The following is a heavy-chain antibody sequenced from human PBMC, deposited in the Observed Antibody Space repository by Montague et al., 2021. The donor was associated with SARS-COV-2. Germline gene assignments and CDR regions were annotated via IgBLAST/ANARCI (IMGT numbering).Heavy chain of an antibody. D-gene: IGHD3-22*01. CDR3: AKKKYYYDSGALYGWFDP. J-gene: IGHJ5*02. V-gene: IGHV4-39*01. CDR1: GDSFTSSTYS. Sequence: SETLSLTCTASGDSFTSSTYSWVWIRPPPGKGLVWIGNMYYNGSTHFNLSLKSRVSMSADSSKNQLSLKSSSVTAADTAVYSCAKKKYYYDSGALYGWFDPWGQGALVTVSS. CDR2: MYYNGST.